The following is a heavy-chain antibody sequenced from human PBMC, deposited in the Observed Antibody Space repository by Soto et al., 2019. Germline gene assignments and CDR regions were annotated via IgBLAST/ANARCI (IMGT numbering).Heavy chain of an antibody. CDR3: AKGAATTSLYYFDY. V-gene: IGHV3-30*18. D-gene: IGHD4-17*01. J-gene: IGHJ4*02. CDR2: ISSDGSEK. CDR1: GFTFSTYG. Sequence: QVQLVESGGGVVQPGRSLRLSCAASGFTFSTYGVHWVRQAPGKGLEWVAVISSDGSEKYYAGSVKGRVSISRDNSKSTLYLQMDSLRAEDTAVYYCAKGAATTSLYYFDYWGQGTLVTVSS.